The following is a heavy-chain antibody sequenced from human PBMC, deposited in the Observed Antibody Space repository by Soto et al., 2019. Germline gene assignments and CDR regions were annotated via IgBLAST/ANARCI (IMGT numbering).Heavy chain of an antibody. CDR2: INGGNANT. V-gene: IGHV1-3*01. CDR1: GYTFTSYA. Sequence: QVQLVQSGAEVKKPGASVKVSCETSGYTFTSYALHWVRQAPGQRLEWMGWINGGNANTKYSQKLQGRVTITRDTAVSTADTALSSLRSGDTAVYYCARGLVGYYDSSEHYHDAFDIWGQGTMVTVSS. D-gene: IGHD3-22*01. J-gene: IGHJ3*02. CDR3: ARGLVGYYDSSEHYHDAFDI.